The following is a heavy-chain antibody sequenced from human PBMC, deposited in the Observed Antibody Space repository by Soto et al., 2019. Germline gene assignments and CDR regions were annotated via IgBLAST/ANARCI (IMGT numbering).Heavy chain of an antibody. CDR1: GFTFSTYA. CDR2: ISSDGSNK. CDR3: ARGDSSGYYYGSDY. J-gene: IGHJ4*02. V-gene: IGHV3-30-3*01. Sequence: GGSLRLSCAASGFTFSTYAMHWVRQAPGKGLEWVAVISSDGSNKYYADSAKGRFTISRDNSKNTLYLQMNSLRAEDTAVYYCARGDSSGYYYGSDYWGQGTLVTVSS. D-gene: IGHD3-22*01.